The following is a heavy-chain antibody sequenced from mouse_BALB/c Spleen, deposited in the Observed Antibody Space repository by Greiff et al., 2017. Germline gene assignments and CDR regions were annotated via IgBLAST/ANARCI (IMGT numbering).Heavy chain of an antibody. CDR2: ISSGSSTI. D-gene: IGHD2-14*01. Sequence: EVKLMESGGGLVQPGGSRKLSCAASGFTFSSFGMHWVRQAPEKGLEWVAYISSGSSTIYYADTVKGRFTISRDNPKNTLFLQMTSLRSEDTAMYYCAREYDGLAYWGQGTLVTVSA. V-gene: IGHV5-17*02. J-gene: IGHJ3*01. CDR1: GFTFSSFG. CDR3: AREYDGLAY.